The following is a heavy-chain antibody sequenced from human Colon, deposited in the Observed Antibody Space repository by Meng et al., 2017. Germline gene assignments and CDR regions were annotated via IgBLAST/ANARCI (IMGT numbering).Heavy chain of an antibody. V-gene: IGHV1-3*01. CDR3: AKDQDFGGTPDP. Sequence: QVQVVQSGAEVKEPGASVKVSCKPSGYPFSHYALHWVRQAPGQRLEWMGWINPGNGDTKSSHKFQGRLTITRDTSASTAYMELSSLRSEDTAVYYCAKDQDFGGTPDPWGQGTLVTVSS. J-gene: IGHJ5*02. D-gene: IGHD4-23*01. CDR1: GYPFSHYA. CDR2: INPGNGDT.